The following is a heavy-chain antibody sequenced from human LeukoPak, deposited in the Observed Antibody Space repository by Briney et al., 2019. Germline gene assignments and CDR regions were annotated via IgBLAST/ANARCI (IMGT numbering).Heavy chain of an antibody. J-gene: IGHJ5*02. V-gene: IGHV1-8*01. Sequence: GASVKVSCKASGYTFTSYDINWVRQATGQGLEWMGWMNPNSGNTGYAQKFQGRVTMTRNTSISTAYMELSSLRSEATAVYYCARGGITMVRGAPKQFDPWGQGTLVTVSS. D-gene: IGHD3-10*01. CDR2: MNPNSGNT. CDR3: ARGGITMVRGAPKQFDP. CDR1: GYTFTSYD.